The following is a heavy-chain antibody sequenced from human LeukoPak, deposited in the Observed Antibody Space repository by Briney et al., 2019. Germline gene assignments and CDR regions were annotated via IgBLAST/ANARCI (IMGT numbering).Heavy chain of an antibody. D-gene: IGHD6-13*01. J-gene: IGHJ4*02. CDR3: ASQRQAPGIAAAGPYDY. CDR1: GYSFTSYW. V-gene: IGHV5-10-1*01. CDR2: IDPSDSYT. Sequence: GESLKISCKGSGYSFTSYWISWVRQMPGKGLEWMGRIDPSDSYTNYSPSFQGHVTISADKSISTAYLQWSSLKASDTAMYYCASQRQAPGIAAAGPYDYWGQGTLVTVSS.